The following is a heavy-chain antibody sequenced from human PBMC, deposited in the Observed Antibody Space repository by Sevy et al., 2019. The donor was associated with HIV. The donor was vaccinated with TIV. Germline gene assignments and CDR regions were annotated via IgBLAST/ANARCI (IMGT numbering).Heavy chain of an antibody. CDR1: GFTVSSNY. V-gene: IGHV3-53*01. D-gene: IGHD3-3*01. CDR2: IYSGGTT. CDR3: AREREFTIFGVLIGNGMDI. Sequence: GGSLRLSCAASGFTVSSNYMSWVRQAPGKGLEWVSVIYSGGTTYYADSVKGRFTISRDNSKNTLYLQMNNLRAEDTAVYYCAREREFTIFGVLIGNGMDIWGQGTTVTVSS. J-gene: IGHJ6*02.